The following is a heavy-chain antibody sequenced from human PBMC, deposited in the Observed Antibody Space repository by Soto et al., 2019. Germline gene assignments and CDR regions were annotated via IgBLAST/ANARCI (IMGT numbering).Heavy chain of an antibody. J-gene: IGHJ4*02. D-gene: IGHD4-17*01. CDR3: ARSPEATVTAFDY. CDR1: GGSISSGGYY. Sequence: QVQLQESGPGLVKPSQTLSLTCTVSGGSISSGGYYWSWIRQHPGKGLEWIGYIYYSGSTYYNPALKSRVTISVDTSKTQFSLKLSSVTAADTAVYYCARSPEATVTAFDYWGQGTLVTVSS. V-gene: IGHV4-31*03. CDR2: IYYSGST.